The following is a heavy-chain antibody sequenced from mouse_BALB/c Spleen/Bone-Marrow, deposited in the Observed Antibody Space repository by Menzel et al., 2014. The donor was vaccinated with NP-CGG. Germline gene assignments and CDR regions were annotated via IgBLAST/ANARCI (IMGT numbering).Heavy chain of an antibody. CDR2: ISSGGSYT. Sequence: EVMLVESGGGLVKPGGSLKLSCAASGFTFSSYTMSWVRRTPEKRLEWVATISSGGSYTYYPDSVKGQFTISRDNAKNTLYLQMSSLKSEDTAMYYCTRIYYDYAWFAYWGQGTLVTVSA. D-gene: IGHD2-4*01. J-gene: IGHJ3*01. CDR1: GFTFSSYT. V-gene: IGHV5-6-4*01. CDR3: TRIYYDYAWFAY.